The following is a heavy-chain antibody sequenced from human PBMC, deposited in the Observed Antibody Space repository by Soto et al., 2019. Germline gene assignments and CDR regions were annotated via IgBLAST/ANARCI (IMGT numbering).Heavy chain of an antibody. CDR2: ISYDGSNK. CDR1: GVTFSSYG. J-gene: IGHJ5*02. V-gene: IGHV3-30*18. D-gene: IGHD5-18*01. Sequence: QVQLVESGGGVVQPGRSLRLSCAASGVTFSSYGLHWVRQAPGKGLEWVAVISYDGSNKYYADSVKGRFTISRDNSKNTLYLHMNSLRAEDTAVYYCAKAGDPTAMANWFDPWGQGTLVTVSS. CDR3: AKAGDPTAMANWFDP.